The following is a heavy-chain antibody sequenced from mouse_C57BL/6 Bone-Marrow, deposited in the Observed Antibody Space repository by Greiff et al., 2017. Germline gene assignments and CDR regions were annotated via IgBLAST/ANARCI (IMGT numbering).Heavy chain of an antibody. D-gene: IGHD1-1*01. J-gene: IGHJ2*01. V-gene: IGHV1-50*01. CDR3: ARGTTTVVANFDY. Sequence: QVQLQQPGAELVKPGASVKLSCKASGYTFTSYWMQWVKQRPGQGLEWIGEIDPSDSYTNYNQKFKGKATLTVDTSSSTAYMLLSSLTSEDSAVYYCARGTTTVVANFDYWGQGTTLTVSS. CDR2: IDPSDSYT. CDR1: GYTFTSYW.